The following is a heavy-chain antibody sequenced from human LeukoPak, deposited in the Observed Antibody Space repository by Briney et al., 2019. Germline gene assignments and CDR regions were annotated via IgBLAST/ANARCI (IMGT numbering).Heavy chain of an antibody. Sequence: GGSLRLSCAASGFTVSSNYMSWVRQAPGKGLEWVSVIYSGGSTYYADSVKGRFTISRDNSKNTLYLQMNSLRAEDTAVYYCAKDSSSWYELPFDYWGQGTLVTVSS. V-gene: IGHV3-66*01. CDR3: AKDSSSWYELPFDY. CDR1: GFTVSSNY. J-gene: IGHJ4*02. CDR2: IYSGGST. D-gene: IGHD6-13*01.